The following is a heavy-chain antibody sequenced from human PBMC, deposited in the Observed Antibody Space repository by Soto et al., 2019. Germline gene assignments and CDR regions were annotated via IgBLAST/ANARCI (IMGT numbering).Heavy chain of an antibody. V-gene: IGHV1-18*01. CDR3: AREALKYCSSTSCYAGWFDP. CDR2: ISAYNGNT. J-gene: IGHJ5*02. Sequence: ASVKVSCKASGYTFTSYGISWVRQAPGQGLEWMGWISAYNGNTNYAQKLQGRVTMTTDTSTSTAYMELRSLRSDDTAVYYCAREALKYCSSTSCYAGWFDPWGQGTLATVSS. D-gene: IGHD2-2*01. CDR1: GYTFTSYG.